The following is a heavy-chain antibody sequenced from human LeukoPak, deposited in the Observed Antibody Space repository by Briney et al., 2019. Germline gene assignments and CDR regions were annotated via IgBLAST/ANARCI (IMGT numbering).Heavy chain of an antibody. Sequence: GGSLRLSCAASGFTFSSYAMSWVRQAPGKGLEWVSAISGSGGSTYYADSVKGRFTISRDNSKNTLYLQMNSLRAEDTAVYYCAKRNYDSSGSYYLVYWGQGTLVTVSS. V-gene: IGHV3-23*01. CDR2: ISGSGGST. CDR3: AKRNYDSSGSYYLVY. D-gene: IGHD3-22*01. CDR1: GFTFSSYA. J-gene: IGHJ4*02.